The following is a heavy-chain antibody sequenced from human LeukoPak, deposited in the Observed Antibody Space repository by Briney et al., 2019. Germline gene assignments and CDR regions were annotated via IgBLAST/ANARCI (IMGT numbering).Heavy chain of an antibody. Sequence: SETLSLTCTVSGGSISSSSYYWSWIRQPAGKGLEWIGRIYTSGSTNYNPSLKSRVTISVDTSKNQFSLKLSSVTAADTAVYYCARAKRPKRDCSSTSCSYWYFDLWGRGTLVTVSS. CDR2: IYTSGST. J-gene: IGHJ2*01. V-gene: IGHV4-61*02. CDR1: GGSISSSSYY. D-gene: IGHD2-2*01. CDR3: ARAKRPKRDCSSTSCSYWYFDL.